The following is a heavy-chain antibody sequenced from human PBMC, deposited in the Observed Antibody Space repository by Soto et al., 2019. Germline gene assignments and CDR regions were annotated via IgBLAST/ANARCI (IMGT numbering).Heavy chain of an antibody. CDR2: IYYSGRT. V-gene: IGHV4-59*01. CDR1: GDSINNYY. J-gene: IGHJ5*02. D-gene: IGHD5-12*01. CDR3: ARDWNRGYDP. Sequence: QVQLQESGPGLVKPTETLSLICTVSGDSINNYYWSWIRQPPGKGLEWIGYIYYSGRTDYNPSLKSRVTISVDTSKNQFSLKLSSVTAADTAVYYCARDWNRGYDPWGQGTLVTVSS.